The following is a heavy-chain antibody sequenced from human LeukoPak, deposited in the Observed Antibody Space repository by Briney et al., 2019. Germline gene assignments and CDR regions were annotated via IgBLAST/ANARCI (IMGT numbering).Heavy chain of an antibody. CDR1: GFTFSSSA. Sequence: GGSLRLSCATSGFTFSSSAMHWVRQAPGKGLEWVAFIGYDGGNRHYADSVKGRFTISKDNSKNTLYLQMNSLRAEDTAVYYCAKGGGDGYNWGYYFDYWGQGTLVTVSS. CDR2: IGYDGGNR. V-gene: IGHV3-30*02. J-gene: IGHJ4*02. CDR3: AKGGGDGYNWGYYFDY. D-gene: IGHD5-24*01.